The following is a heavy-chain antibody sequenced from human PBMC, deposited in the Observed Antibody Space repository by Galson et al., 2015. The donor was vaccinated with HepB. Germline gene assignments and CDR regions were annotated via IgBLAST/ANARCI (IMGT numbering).Heavy chain of an antibody. CDR1: GFTFSSYA. V-gene: IGHV3-30*04. Sequence: SLRLSCAASGFTFSSYAMHWVRQAPGKGLEWVAVISYDGSNKYYADSVKGRFTISRDNSKNTLYLQMNSLRAGDTAVYYCASGDYPDDAFDIWGQGTMVTVSS. CDR2: ISYDGSNK. D-gene: IGHD5-12*01. CDR3: ASGDYPDDAFDI. J-gene: IGHJ3*02.